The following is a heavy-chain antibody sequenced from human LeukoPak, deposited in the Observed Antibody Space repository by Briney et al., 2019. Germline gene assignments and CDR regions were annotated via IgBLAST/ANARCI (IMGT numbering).Heavy chain of an antibody. CDR2: IYSGGST. J-gene: IGHJ3*02. D-gene: IGHD1-26*01. V-gene: IGHV3-53*01. CDR3: ARAVGAYSYAFDI. Sequence: PSETLSLTCTVSGGSISSYYWSWVRQAPGKGLEWVSVIYSGGSTYYADSVKGRFTISRDNSKNTLYLQMNSLRAEDTAVYYCARAVGAYSYAFDIWGQGTMVTVSS. CDR1: GGSISSYY.